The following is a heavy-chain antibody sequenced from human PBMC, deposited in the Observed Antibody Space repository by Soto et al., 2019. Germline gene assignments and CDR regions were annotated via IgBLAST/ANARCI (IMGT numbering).Heavy chain of an antibody. Sequence: SVKGACKASGDTFSRYAVSWVRQAPGQGLEWMGGIIPIFGTANYAQKFQGRVTITADESTSTAYMELSSLRSEDTAVYYCARARIVGATGALFDYWGQGTLVTVSS. CDR2: IIPIFGTA. CDR3: ARARIVGATGALFDY. J-gene: IGHJ4*02. CDR1: GDTFSRYA. D-gene: IGHD1-26*01. V-gene: IGHV1-69*13.